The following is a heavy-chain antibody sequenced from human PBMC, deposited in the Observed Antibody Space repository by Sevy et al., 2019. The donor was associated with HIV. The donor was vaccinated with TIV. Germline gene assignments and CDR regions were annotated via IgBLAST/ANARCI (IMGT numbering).Heavy chain of an antibody. D-gene: IGHD3-16*01. CDR2: ISSDGSYR. Sequence: GGSLRLSCAASGFTFSAYDMHWVRQAPGKGLEWVAIISSDGSYRYYADSVRGRFSMSKDNSKNTMYLQISALSIEVTAVYYCAKNRPPGGSYFSRHAMDVWGRGTTVTVSS. CDR3: AKNRPPGGSYFSRHAMDV. J-gene: IGHJ6*02. V-gene: IGHV3-30*18. CDR1: GFTFSAYD.